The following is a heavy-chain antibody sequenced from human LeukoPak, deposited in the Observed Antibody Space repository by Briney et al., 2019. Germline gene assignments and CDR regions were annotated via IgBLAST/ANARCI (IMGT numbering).Heavy chain of an antibody. Sequence: SEPLSLTFTVSGGSISSYYWSWIRQPPGKGLEWIGYIYYSGSTNYNPSLKSRVTISVDTSKNQFSLKLSAVTAADTAVYYCARTSSSTSFYYYGMDVWGQGTTVTVSS. J-gene: IGHJ6*02. CDR3: ARTSSSTSFYYYGMDV. V-gene: IGHV4-59*01. CDR2: IYYSGST. CDR1: GGSISSYY. D-gene: IGHD2-2*01.